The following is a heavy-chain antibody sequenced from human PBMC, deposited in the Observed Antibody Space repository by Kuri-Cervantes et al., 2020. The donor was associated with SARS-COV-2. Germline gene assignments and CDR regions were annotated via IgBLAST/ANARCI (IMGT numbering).Heavy chain of an antibody. CDR2: ITSSSTI. CDR3: ARDPDYGDYLGYFQH. CDR1: GFTFSSYS. J-gene: IGHJ1*01. Sequence: GGSLRLSCAASGFTFSSYSMNWVRQAPGKGLEWVSSITSSSTIYYADSAKGRFTISRDNAKNSLYLQMNSLRAEDTAVYYCARDPDYGDYLGYFQHWGQGTLVTVSS. V-gene: IGHV3-48*01. D-gene: IGHD4-17*01.